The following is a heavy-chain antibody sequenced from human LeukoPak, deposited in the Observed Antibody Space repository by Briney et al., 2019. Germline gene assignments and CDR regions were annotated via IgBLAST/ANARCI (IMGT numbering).Heavy chain of an antibody. D-gene: IGHD2-21*01. CDR3: AAGLRHIYYMDV. V-gene: IGHV1-46*01. Sequence: ASLKVSCKASGYTFTSYYMHWVRQAPGQGLEWMGIINPSGGSTSYAQKFQGRVTMTRDMSTSTVYMELSSLRSEDTAVYCCAAGLRHIYYMDVWGKGTTVTVSS. J-gene: IGHJ6*03. CDR2: INPSGGST. CDR1: GYTFTSYY.